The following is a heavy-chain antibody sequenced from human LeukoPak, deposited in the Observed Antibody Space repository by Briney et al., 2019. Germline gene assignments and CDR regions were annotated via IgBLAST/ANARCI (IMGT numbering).Heavy chain of an antibody. J-gene: IGHJ4*02. CDR2: INPYSGDT. D-gene: IGHD3-16*01. V-gene: IGHV1-2*02. CDR1: GYTFTGYY. Sequence: ASVKVSCKASGYTFTGYYIHSVRQAPGQGLEWLGWINPYSGDTNYAQNFQGRVTVTRDTSISTAYMELSRLRSDDTAVYYCARLVHSGVGEDDYWGQGTLVIVSS. CDR3: ARLVHSGVGEDDY.